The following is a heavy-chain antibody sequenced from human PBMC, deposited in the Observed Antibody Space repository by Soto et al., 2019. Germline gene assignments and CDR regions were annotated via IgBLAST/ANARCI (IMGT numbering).Heavy chain of an antibody. CDR2: INHIGST. CDR3: ARVGRGVGDEDYGMDV. CDR1: GGSFSGYY. D-gene: IGHD3-10*01. V-gene: IGHV4-34*01. Sequence: SETLSLTCAVYGGSFSGYYWSWIRQPPGKGLEWIGEINHIGSTNYNPSLQSRVTISVDTSKNQFSLKLSSVTAADTAVYYCARVGRGVGDEDYGMDVWGQGTTVTVSS. J-gene: IGHJ6*02.